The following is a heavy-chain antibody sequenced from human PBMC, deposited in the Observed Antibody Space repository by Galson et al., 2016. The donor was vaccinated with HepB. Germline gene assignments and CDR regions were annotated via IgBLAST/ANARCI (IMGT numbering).Heavy chain of an antibody. V-gene: IGHV3-66*02. CDR1: GFTVSFNY. CDR2: IHIGDTT. J-gene: IGHJ3*01. D-gene: IGHD2-21*01. Sequence: SLRLSCAASGFTVSFNYMGWVRQAPGKGLEWVSIIHIGDTTHYADSVEGRFSISRDNSKTTVYLQMNSLRDEDTAIYYCARDLPALKSTYDFDFWGQGTMVTVSS. CDR3: ARDLPALKSTYDFDF.